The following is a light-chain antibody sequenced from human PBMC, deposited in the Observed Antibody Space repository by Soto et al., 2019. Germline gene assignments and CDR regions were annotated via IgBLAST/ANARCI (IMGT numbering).Light chain of an antibody. V-gene: IGLV1-40*01. CDR2: GNS. CDR1: SSNIGAGYE. J-gene: IGLJ2*01. CDR3: QSYDRSLSGSV. Sequence: QSVLTQPPSVSGAPGQRVTISCTGSSSNIGAGYEVQWYQQVPGTAPKLLIHGNSNRPSGVPDRFSGSKSGTSASLAITGLQAEDEADYYCQSYDRSLSGSVFGGGTKVTVL.